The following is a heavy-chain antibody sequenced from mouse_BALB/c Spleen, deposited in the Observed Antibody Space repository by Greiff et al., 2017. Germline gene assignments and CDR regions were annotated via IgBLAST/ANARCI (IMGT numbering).Heavy chain of an antibody. D-gene: IGHD2-14*01. CDR1: GYTFTSYT. Sequence: QVQLQQPGAELARPGASVKMSCKASGYTFTSYTMHWVKQRPGQGLEWIGYINPSSGYTNYNQKFKDKATLTADKSSSTAYMQLSSLTSEDSAVYYCASQVRLVDYWGQGTTRTVSS. CDR2: INPSSGYT. V-gene: IGHV1-4*01. CDR3: ASQVRLVDY. J-gene: IGHJ2*01.